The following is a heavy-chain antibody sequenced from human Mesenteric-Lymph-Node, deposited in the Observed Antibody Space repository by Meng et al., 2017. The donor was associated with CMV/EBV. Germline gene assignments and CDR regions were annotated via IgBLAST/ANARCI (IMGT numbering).Heavy chain of an antibody. CDR1: GYTFTSYA. CDR2: INAGNGNT. V-gene: IGHV1-3*01. J-gene: IGHJ4*02. Sequence: KASGYTFTSYAMHWVRQAPGQRLEWMGWINAGNGNTKYSQKFQGRVTITRDTSASTAYMELSSLRSEDTAVYYCARDLGSGWYGAPDYWGQGTLVTVSS. CDR3: ARDLGSGWYGAPDY. D-gene: IGHD6-19*01.